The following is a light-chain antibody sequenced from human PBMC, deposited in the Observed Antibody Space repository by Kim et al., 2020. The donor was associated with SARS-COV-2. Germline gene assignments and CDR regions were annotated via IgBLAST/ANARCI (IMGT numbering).Light chain of an antibody. CDR2: GAS. V-gene: IGKV3-15*01. CDR3: QQYNNWPPT. J-gene: IGKJ1*01. CDR1: QSVSIN. Sequence: EIVMTQSPATLSVSPGERATLSCRASQSVSINLAWYQQKPGQAPRLLIYGASTRATGIPARFSGSGSGTEFTLTISSLQSEDFAVYYCQQYNNWPPTFGQGTKVDIK.